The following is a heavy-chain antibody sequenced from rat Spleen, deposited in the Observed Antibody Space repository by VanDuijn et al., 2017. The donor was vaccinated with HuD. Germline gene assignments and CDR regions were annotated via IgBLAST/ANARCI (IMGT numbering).Heavy chain of an antibody. CDR3: ARGDSYSGDGPR. D-gene: IGHD1-1*01. J-gene: IGHJ2*01. V-gene: IGHV2-41*01. Sequence: QVQLKESGPGLVQPSQTLSLTCTVAGFSLTSYNVHWVRQPPGKGLEWMGVIWNTGGTRYNSTLKSRLSINKDTSKSQVFLKMNSLQTEDTATYYCARGDSYSGDGPRWGQGVMVTVSS. CDR1: GFSLTSYN. CDR2: IWNTGGT.